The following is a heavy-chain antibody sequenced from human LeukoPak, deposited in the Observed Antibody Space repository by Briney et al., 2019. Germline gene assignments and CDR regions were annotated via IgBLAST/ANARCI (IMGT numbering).Heavy chain of an antibody. D-gene: IGHD2-2*01. J-gene: IGHJ4*02. CDR2: LSGSADGI. Sequence: GGSLRLSCAASGFTFNNYAMSWVRQAPGKGLEWVSALSGSADGIYYADSVKGRFTISRDNAKNSLFLQMNSLRAEDTAVYYCARVRCSSNSCFPDYWGQGTLVTVSS. CDR3: ARVRCSSNSCFPDY. CDR1: GFTFNNYA. V-gene: IGHV3-23*01.